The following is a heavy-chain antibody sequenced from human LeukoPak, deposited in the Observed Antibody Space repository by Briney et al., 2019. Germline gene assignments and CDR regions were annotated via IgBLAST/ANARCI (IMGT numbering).Heavy chain of an antibody. CDR3: ARDEYCSGGSCYSPLY. Sequence: GASMKVSCKASGYTFTGYYMHWVRQAPGQGLEWMGRIIPIFGTANYAQKFQGRVTITADKSTSTAYMELSSLRSEDTAVYYCARDEYCSGGSCYSPLYWGQGTLVTVSS. CDR1: GYTFTGYY. CDR2: IIPIFGTA. D-gene: IGHD2-15*01. J-gene: IGHJ4*02. V-gene: IGHV1-69*06.